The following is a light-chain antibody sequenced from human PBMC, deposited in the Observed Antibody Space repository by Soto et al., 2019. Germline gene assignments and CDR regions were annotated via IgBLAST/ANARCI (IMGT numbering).Light chain of an antibody. CDR3: QQRSDWPIT. CDR1: QSVSSF. CDR2: DMS. J-gene: IGKJ5*01. Sequence: EIVLTQSPATLSLSPGERVTLSCRASQSVSSFLACYQQRPGQAPRLLIYDMSNKATGIPARFSGSGSGTDFTLTINSLEPEDFAVYYCQQRSDWPITFGQGTRLEIK. V-gene: IGKV3-11*01.